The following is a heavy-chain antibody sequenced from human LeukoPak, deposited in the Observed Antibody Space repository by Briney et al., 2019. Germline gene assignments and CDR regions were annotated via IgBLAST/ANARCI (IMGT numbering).Heavy chain of an antibody. CDR2: ISWNSGSI. J-gene: IGHJ4*02. CDR3: AKDMGYDSSGYLYYFDY. D-gene: IGHD3-22*01. CDR1: EFTFDDYA. V-gene: IGHV3-9*01. Sequence: GGSLRLSCAGSEFTFDDYAMHWVRLAPGKGLEWVSGISWNSGSIGYADSVKGRFTISRDNAKNSLYLQMNSLRAEDTALYYCAKDMGYDSSGYLYYFDYWGQGTLVTVSS.